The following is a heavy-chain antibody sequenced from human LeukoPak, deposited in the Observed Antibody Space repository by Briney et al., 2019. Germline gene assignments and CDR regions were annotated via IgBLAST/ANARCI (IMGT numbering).Heavy chain of an antibody. CDR1: GYTFTSYG. Sequence: ASVKVSCEASGYTFTSYGFSWVRQAPGQGLEWMGWISAYNGNTNYARKLQGRVTMTTDTSTSTAYMELRSLRSDDTAVYYCARDPRGKWELLGDWGQGTLVTVSS. CDR2: ISAYNGNT. D-gene: IGHD1-26*01. J-gene: IGHJ4*02. V-gene: IGHV1-18*01. CDR3: ARDPRGKWELLGD.